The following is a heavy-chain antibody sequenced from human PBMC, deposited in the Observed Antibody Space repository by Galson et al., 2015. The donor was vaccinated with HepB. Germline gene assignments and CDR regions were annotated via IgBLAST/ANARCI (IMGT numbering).Heavy chain of an antibody. J-gene: IGHJ6*03. Sequence: LRLSCAASGFTFSSYSMNWVRQAPGKGLEWVSYISSSSSTIYYADSVKGRFTISRDNAKNSLYLQMNSLRAEDTAVYYCARDARPFRRGPMDVWGKGTTVTVSS. V-gene: IGHV3-48*01. CDR1: GFTFSSYS. CDR2: ISSSSSTI. D-gene: IGHD6-6*01. CDR3: ARDARPFRRGPMDV.